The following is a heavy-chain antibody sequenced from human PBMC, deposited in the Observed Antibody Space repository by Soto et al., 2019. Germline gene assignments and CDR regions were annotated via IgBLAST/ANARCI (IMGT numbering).Heavy chain of an antibody. J-gene: IGHJ4*02. Sequence: QFQLVQSETAVKKPGASVKVSCKASGYTFTNYGISWVRQAPGQGLEFMGWINTYNGDTKYPQKFQGRVVMAADTSTSTAYMELRSLRSDDTAVYYCCSSQTPTAFNNWGQGTLVIVSS. CDR2: INTYNGDT. CDR1: GYTFTNYG. CDR3: CSSQTPTAFNN. V-gene: IGHV1-18*01.